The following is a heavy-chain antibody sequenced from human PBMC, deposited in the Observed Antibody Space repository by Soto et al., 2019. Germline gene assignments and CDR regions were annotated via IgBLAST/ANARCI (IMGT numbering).Heavy chain of an antibody. D-gene: IGHD5-18*01. V-gene: IGHV4-59*01. CDR2: IYYSGST. CDR3: ARTLYSYGPRFDY. CDR1: GGSISSYY. Sequence: QVQLQESGPGLVKPSETLSLTCTVSGGSISSYYWSWIRQPPGKGLEWMGYIYYSGSTNYNPSLERRVTISVDTSKNQFSLKLSSVTAADTAVYYCARTLYSYGPRFDYWGQGTLVTVSS. J-gene: IGHJ4*02.